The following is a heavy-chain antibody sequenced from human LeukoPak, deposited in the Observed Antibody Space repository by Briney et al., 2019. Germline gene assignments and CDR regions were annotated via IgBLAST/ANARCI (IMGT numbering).Heavy chain of an antibody. J-gene: IGHJ3*02. CDR2: ISTRGST. D-gene: IGHD6-13*01. Sequence: SETLSLTCTVSGGSISSYYWNWIRQPPGKGLEWIGRISTRGSTNYNTSLKSRLTLSIDTSNNQFSLSLNSVTAADTAVYYCARDLLRGESGSWFEGFDIWGQGTKVTVSS. V-gene: IGHV4-4*08. CDR3: ARDLLRGESGSWFEGFDI. CDR1: GGSISSYY.